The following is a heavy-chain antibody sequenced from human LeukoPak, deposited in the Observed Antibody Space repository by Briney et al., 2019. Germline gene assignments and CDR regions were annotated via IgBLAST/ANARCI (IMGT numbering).Heavy chain of an antibody. CDR1: GYTFTSYD. Sequence: ASVKVSCKASGYTFTSYDINWVRQAPGQGLEWMGWISAYNGNTNYAQKLQGRVTMTTDTSTSTASMELRSLRSDDTAVYYCARGLYSSSSPAVYGYWGQGTLVTVSS. J-gene: IGHJ4*02. CDR3: ARGLYSSSSPAVYGY. D-gene: IGHD6-6*01. V-gene: IGHV1-18*01. CDR2: ISAYNGNT.